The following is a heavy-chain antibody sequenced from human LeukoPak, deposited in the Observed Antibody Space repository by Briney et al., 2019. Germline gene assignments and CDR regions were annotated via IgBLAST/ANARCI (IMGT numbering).Heavy chain of an antibody. CDR2: IDTAGNA. J-gene: IGHJ4*02. CDR1: ECTFSSYD. Sequence: GGSLRLSCAASECTFSSYDMHWVRQATGKGLEWVSTIDTAGNAWYPDSVKGRFTISRENAKNPLNLQMNRLRVGDTAVYYCARAKMPGIQTAGRVNYFDSWGQGTLVTVSA. CDR3: ARAKMPGIQTAGRVNYFDS. D-gene: IGHD6-13*01. V-gene: IGHV3-13*01.